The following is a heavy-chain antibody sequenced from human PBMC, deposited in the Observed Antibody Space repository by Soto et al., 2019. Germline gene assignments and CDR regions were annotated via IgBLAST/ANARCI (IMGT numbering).Heavy chain of an antibody. CDR3: ACSQEELGMDV. V-gene: IGHV4-34*01. CDR2: INHSGST. CDR1: GGSFSGYY. Sequence: SETLSLTCAVYGGSFSGYYWSWIRQPPGKGLEWIGEINHSGSTNYNPSLKSRVTISVDTSKNQFSLKLSSVTAADTAVYYCACSQEELGMDVWGQGTTVTVSS. D-gene: IGHD1-7*01. J-gene: IGHJ6*02.